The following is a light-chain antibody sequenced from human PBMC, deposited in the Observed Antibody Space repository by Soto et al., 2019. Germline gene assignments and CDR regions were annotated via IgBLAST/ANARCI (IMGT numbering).Light chain of an antibody. CDR2: EVN. CDR1: RSDIGDSNF. J-gene: IGLJ1*01. CDR3: ASFRSGTILV. V-gene: IGLV2-14*01. Sequence: QSVLTQPASVSGSPGQSVTISCTGPRSDIGDSNFISWYQHSPGKAPRLLIYEVNNRPSGVSKRFSGSKAGNTASLTISGLLDDDEADYFCASFRSGTILVFGGGTKGTVL.